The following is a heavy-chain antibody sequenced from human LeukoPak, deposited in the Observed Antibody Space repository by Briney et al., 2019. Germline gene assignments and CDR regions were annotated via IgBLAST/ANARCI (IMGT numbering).Heavy chain of an antibody. J-gene: IGHJ3*02. Sequence: SETLSLTCTVSGGSINNYYWSWIRQLAGKGLEWIGRFYTRGSTNYNPSLKSRVTMSVDTSKNQFSLKLSSVTAADTAVYYCARGRYCSADICSGGDAFDIWGQGTMVSVSS. CDR1: GGSINNYY. CDR2: FYTRGST. D-gene: IGHD2-15*01. CDR3: ARGRYCSADICSGGDAFDI. V-gene: IGHV4-4*07.